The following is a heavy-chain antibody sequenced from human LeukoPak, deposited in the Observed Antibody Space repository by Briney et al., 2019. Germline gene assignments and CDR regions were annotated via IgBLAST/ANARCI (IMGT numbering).Heavy chain of an antibody. V-gene: IGHV1-2*02. CDR3: ARQSMTGNERGDDAFDI. Sequence: ASVKVSCKASGYTFSGYYMHWVRQAPGQGLEWMGWINPNSGGTKYAQKFQGRVTMTRDTSISTAYMELSRLRSDDTAVYYCARQSMTGNERGDDAFDIWGQGTMVTVSS. CDR2: INPNSGGT. D-gene: IGHD3-9*01. CDR1: GYTFSGYY. J-gene: IGHJ3*02.